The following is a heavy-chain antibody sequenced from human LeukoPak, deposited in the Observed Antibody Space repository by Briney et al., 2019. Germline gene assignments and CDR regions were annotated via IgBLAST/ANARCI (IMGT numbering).Heavy chain of an antibody. CDR2: IIAIFGTA. CDR3: ARSSRYSYGLEY. D-gene: IGHD5-18*01. CDR1: GRTFSSYA. V-gene: IGHV1-69*01. J-gene: IGHJ4*02. Sequence: SSAEVSYTASGRTFSSYAISWVRQSPGQGLEWMGGIIAIFGTANYAHKFQGRVTITADESTSTAYMELSSLRSEDTAVYYCARSSRYSYGLEYWGQGTLVTVSS.